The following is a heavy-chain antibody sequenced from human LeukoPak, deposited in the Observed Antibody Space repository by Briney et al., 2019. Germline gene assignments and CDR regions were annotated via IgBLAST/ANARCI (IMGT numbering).Heavy chain of an antibody. Sequence: SETLSHTCTVSGVSISSSNSYWGWIRQPPGKGLEWIGSIYYSGNTYYNASLKSQVSISIDTSKNQFSLRLTSVTAADTAVYYCARGRWVQWLVSSRNDAFDIWGQGTMVTVSS. V-gene: IGHV4-39*01. J-gene: IGHJ3*02. CDR1: GVSISSSNSY. D-gene: IGHD6-19*01. CDR2: IYYSGNT. CDR3: ARGRWVQWLVSSRNDAFDI.